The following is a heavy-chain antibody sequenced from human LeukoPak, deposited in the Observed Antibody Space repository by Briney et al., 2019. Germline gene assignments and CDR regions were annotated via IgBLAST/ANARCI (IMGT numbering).Heavy chain of an antibody. Sequence: PSETLSLTCTLSVGSISSSSYYWGWIRQPPGKGLEWIGSIYYSGSTYYNPSLKSRVTISVDTSKNQFSLKLSSVTAADTAVYYCASQIYYDFRPLWFDPWGQGTLVTVSS. D-gene: IGHD3-3*01. CDR3: ASQIYYDFRPLWFDP. V-gene: IGHV4-39*01. CDR1: VGSISSSSYY. CDR2: IYYSGST. J-gene: IGHJ5*02.